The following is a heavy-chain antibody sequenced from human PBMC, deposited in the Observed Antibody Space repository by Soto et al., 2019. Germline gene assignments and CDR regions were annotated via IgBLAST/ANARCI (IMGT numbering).Heavy chain of an antibody. CDR3: ASRPSGSGFDP. CDR1: GFSISSGGYS. V-gene: IGHV4-30-2*01. J-gene: IGHJ5*02. CDR2: IYHSGST. D-gene: IGHD1-26*01. Sequence: SETLSLTCAVSGFSISSGGYSLIWIRQPPGKGLEWIGYIYHSGSTYYSPSLKSRVTISVDRSKNQFSLKLSSVTAADTAVYYCASRPSGSGFDPWGQGTLVTVSS.